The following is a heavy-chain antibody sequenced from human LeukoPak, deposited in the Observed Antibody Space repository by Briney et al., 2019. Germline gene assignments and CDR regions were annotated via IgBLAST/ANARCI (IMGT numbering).Heavy chain of an antibody. V-gene: IGHV4-59*08. Sequence: SETLSLTCTVSGGSISSYYWSWIRQPPGKGLEWIGYIYYSGSTNYNPSLKSRVTISVDTSKNQFSLKLSSVTAADTAVYYCARTVARPGWYFDLWGRGTLVTVSS. CDR2: IYYSGST. CDR1: GGSISSYY. J-gene: IGHJ2*01. D-gene: IGHD1-1*01. CDR3: ARTVARPGWYFDL.